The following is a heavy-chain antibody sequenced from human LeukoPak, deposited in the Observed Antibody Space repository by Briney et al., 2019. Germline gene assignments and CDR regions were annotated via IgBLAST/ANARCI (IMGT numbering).Heavy chain of an antibody. CDR2: ISSSGSTI. CDR3: ARVRRICDI. V-gene: IGHV3-11*01. Sequence: GGSLRLSCVASGFTVSSYYTSWIRQAPGKGLEWVSYISSSGSTIYYADSVKGRFTISRDNAKNSLYLQMNSLRAEDTAVYYCARVRRICDIWGQGTMVTVSS. J-gene: IGHJ3*02. CDR1: GFTVSSYY. D-gene: IGHD3-3*02.